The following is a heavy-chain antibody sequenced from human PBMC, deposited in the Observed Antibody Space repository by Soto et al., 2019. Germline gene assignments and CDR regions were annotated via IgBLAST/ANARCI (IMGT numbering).Heavy chain of an antibody. CDR1: GGSISISNW. CDR2: VFHSGTT. CDR3: AALSYGSGFIDE. D-gene: IGHD3-3*01. J-gene: IGHJ4*02. V-gene: IGHV4-4*02. Sequence: PSETLSLTCAASGGSISISNWWSWVRQPPGKGLEWIGEVFHSGTTNYNPSIKSRLTISVDKSKNQFSLKLTSVTAADTVVYYCAALSYGSGFIDEWGQGTLVTVSS.